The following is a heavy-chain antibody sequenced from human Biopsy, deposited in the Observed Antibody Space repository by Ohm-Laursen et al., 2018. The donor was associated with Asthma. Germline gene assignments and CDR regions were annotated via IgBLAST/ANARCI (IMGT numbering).Heavy chain of an antibody. V-gene: IGHV1-69*13. CDR2: INSVFGTT. Sequence: SVKVSCNSLGGTFNTYVIGWVRQAPGQGLGWIGGINSVFGTTTYPQTFQDRVTINADDSTSTVYMELSSLRSEDTAVYYCARKAGSCISRTCYSLDFWGQGTLVTVSS. CDR3: ARKAGSCISRTCYSLDF. J-gene: IGHJ4*02. CDR1: GGTFNTYV. D-gene: IGHD2-2*01.